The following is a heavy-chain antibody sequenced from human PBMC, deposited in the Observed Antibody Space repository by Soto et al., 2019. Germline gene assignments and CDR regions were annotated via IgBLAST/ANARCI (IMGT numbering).Heavy chain of an antibody. CDR1: GGSISSPSYN. CDR3: ATVASTHFDS. D-gene: IGHD1-1*01. J-gene: IGHJ4*02. V-gene: IGHV4-39*01. CDR2: FFYGGRT. Sequence: QVQLQQSGPGLLKPSETLSLTCTVSGGSISSPSYNWGWVLQPPGKGPEWIGSFFYGGRTHYSPSLESRLSISVDTARSQVSLILTSVTAADTAVYYCATVASTHFDSWGQGALVVVSS.